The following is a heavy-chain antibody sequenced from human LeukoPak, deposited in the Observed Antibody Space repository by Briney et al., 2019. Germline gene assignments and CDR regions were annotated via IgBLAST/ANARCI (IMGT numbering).Heavy chain of an antibody. CDR2: FYYSGST. J-gene: IGHJ4*02. D-gene: IGHD4-17*01. CDR3: ARGGTVTNFGY. CDR1: GGSISSYY. V-gene: IGHV4-59*01. Sequence: PSETLSLTCTISGGSISSYYWSWIRQPPGKGLEWIGYFYYSGSTNYNPSLKSRVTISLDTSKNQFSLKLSSVTAADTAVYYCARGGTVTNFGYWGQGTLVTVSS.